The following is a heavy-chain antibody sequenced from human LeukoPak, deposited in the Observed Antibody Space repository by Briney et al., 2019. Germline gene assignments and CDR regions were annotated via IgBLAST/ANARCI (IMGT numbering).Heavy chain of an antibody. CDR1: GGSISSYY. D-gene: IGHD3-10*01. J-gene: IGHJ4*02. CDR2: IYYSGST. Sequence: PSETLSLTCIVSGGSISSYYWSWIRQPPGKGLEWIGYIYYSGSTNYNPSLKSRVTISVDTSKNQFSLKLSSVTAADTAVYYCAGDYGSGSYQGWGQGTLVTVSS. V-gene: IGHV4-59*12. CDR3: AGDYGSGSYQG.